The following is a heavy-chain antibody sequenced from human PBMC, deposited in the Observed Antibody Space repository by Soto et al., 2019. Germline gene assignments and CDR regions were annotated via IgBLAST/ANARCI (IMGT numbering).Heavy chain of an antibody. J-gene: IGHJ4*02. CDR1: GSTFSSYG. V-gene: IGHV3-33*01. CDR2: IWYDGSNK. Sequence: PGGSLRLSCAASGSTFSSYGMHWVRQAPGKGLEWVAVIWYDGSNKYYADSVKGRFTISRDNSKNTLYLQMNSLRAEDTAVYYCAREITIFGVVPDYWGQGTLVTVSS. CDR3: AREITIFGVVPDY. D-gene: IGHD3-3*01.